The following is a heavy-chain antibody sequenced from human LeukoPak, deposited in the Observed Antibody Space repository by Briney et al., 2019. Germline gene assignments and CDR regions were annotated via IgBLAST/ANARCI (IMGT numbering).Heavy chain of an antibody. CDR3: ASGSEWELLSCDY. CDR2: ISSSSSDI. V-gene: IGHV3-21*06. CDR1: GFTFSSYC. Sequence: PGGSLRLSCAASGFTFSSYCMNWVRQAPGKGLEWVASISSSSSDIYYADSVKGRFTISRDNAKNSLYLQMNSLRAEDTAVYYCASGSEWELLSCDYWGQGTLVTVSS. J-gene: IGHJ4*02. D-gene: IGHD1-26*01.